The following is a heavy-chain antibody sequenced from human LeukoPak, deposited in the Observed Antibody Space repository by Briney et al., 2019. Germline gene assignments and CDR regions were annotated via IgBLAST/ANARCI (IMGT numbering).Heavy chain of an antibody. CDR3: ARDLIFMLEWLQDY. J-gene: IGHJ4*02. CDR1: GFTFSSYW. CDR2: IKQDGSEK. Sequence: GGSLRLSCAASGFTFSSYWMSWVRQAPGKGLEWVANIKQDGSEKYYVDSVKGRFTTSRDNAKNSLYLQMNSLRAEDTAVYYCARDLIFMLEWLQDYWGQGTLVTVSS. V-gene: IGHV3-7*01. D-gene: IGHD3-3*01.